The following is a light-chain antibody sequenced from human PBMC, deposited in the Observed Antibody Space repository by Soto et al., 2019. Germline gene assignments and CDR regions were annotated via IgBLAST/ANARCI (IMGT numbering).Light chain of an antibody. CDR2: AAS. CDR3: QQNYLNPWT. Sequence: DMQMTQSPSFLSASVGDRVTITCRTSQNIRSYVNWYQQKPGTVPKLLISAASTLQSGVPSRFSGSGSGTDFTLAISSLEPEDFATYYCQQNYLNPWTFGQGTKVEI. J-gene: IGKJ1*01. V-gene: IGKV1-39*01. CDR1: QNIRSY.